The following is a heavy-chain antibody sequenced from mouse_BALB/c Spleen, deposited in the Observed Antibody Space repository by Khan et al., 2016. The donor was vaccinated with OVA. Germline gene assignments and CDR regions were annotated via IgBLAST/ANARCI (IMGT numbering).Heavy chain of an antibody. D-gene: IGHD2-14*01. Sequence: QIQLVQSGPDLKKPGETVKISCKASGYTFTNYGINWVKQAPGKGLKWMGWIYTYTGEPTYADDFKGRFAFSLETSASPAYLQLNNLKYEDTATYFCARGVRRAMDYWGQGTSVTVSS. CDR1: GYTFTNYG. CDR2: IYTYTGEP. CDR3: ARGVRRAMDY. V-gene: IGHV9-3-1*01. J-gene: IGHJ4*01.